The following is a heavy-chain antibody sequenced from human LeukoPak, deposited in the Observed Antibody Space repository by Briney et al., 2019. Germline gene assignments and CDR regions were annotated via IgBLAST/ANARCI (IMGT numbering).Heavy chain of an antibody. J-gene: IGHJ3*02. Sequence: PGGTLRLSCAASGFTFSSYGMTWVRQAPGKGLEWVSGISGSGDSTYYADSVKGRFTISRDNSKNTVYLQMNSLRADDTAVYYCAKVRQKSGYSYGYIDLDAFDIWGQGTMVTVSS. CDR2: ISGSGDST. CDR3: AKVRQKSGYSYGYIDLDAFDI. V-gene: IGHV3-23*01. CDR1: GFTFSSYG. D-gene: IGHD5-18*01.